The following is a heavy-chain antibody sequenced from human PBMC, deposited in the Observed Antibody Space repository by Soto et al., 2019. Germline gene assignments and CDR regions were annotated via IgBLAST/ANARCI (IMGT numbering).Heavy chain of an antibody. Sequence: GASVKVSCKASGYTFTSYYMHWVRQAPGQGLEWMGIINPSGGSTSYAQKFQGRVTMTRDTSTSTVYMELSSLRSEDTAVYYCARDVIGNYVFVEVFDYWGQGTLVTVSS. CDR1: GYTFTSYY. CDR3: ARDVIGNYVFVEVFDY. J-gene: IGHJ4*02. CDR2: INPSGGST. D-gene: IGHD4-4*01. V-gene: IGHV1-46*03.